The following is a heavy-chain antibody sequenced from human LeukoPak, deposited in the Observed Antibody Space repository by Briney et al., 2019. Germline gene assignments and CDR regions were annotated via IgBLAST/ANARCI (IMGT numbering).Heavy chain of an antibody. D-gene: IGHD6-6*01. V-gene: IGHV4-39*07. Sequence: SSETLSLTCTVSGGSISSSSYYWGWIRQPPGKGLEWIGSIYYSGSTYYNLSLKSRVTISVDTSKNQFSLKLSSVTAADTAVYYCASEPVFEYSSSSRAFDIWGQGTMVTVSS. CDR3: ASEPVFEYSSSSRAFDI. J-gene: IGHJ3*02. CDR2: IYYSGST. CDR1: GGSISSSSYY.